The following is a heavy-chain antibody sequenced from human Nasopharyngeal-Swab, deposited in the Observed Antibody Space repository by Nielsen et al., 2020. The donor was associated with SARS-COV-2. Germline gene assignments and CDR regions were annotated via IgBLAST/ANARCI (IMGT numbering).Heavy chain of an antibody. D-gene: IGHD3-10*01. CDR3: AKDRYSGSGSYKYYYFYYGMDV. CDR2: ISGSGDTT. J-gene: IGHJ6*02. CDR1: GFTLSIYA. Sequence: GESLKISCAASGFTLSIYAMTWVRQAPGKGLEWVSTISGSGDTTYYADSVKGRFTISRDNSKNTLYLQMNGLRVEDTAIYYCAKDRYSGSGSYKYYYFYYGMDVWGQGTTVTVSS. V-gene: IGHV3-23*01.